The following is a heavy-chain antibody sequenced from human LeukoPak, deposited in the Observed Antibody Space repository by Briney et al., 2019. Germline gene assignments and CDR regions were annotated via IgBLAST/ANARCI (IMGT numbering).Heavy chain of an antibody. D-gene: IGHD1-1*01. CDR2: IDYSGGT. CDR3: ARHQLNFDY. J-gene: IGHJ4*02. V-gene: IGHV4-59*08. CDR1: GGSISSYY. Sequence: PSETLSLTCTVSGGSISSYYWSWIRQPPGRGLEWIGYIDYSGGTNYNPSLKSRVIISVDTSKNQFSLKLSSVTAADTAVYYCARHQLNFDYWGQGILVTVSS.